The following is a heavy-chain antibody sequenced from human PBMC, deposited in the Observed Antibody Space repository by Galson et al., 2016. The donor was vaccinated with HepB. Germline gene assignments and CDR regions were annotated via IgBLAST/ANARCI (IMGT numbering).Heavy chain of an antibody. J-gene: IGHJ4*02. CDR2: DSMDGRRK. CDR1: GFTFNRRG. CDR3: AKRHEYCPPVGCSVDY. D-gene: IGHD2/OR15-2a*01. V-gene: IGHV3-30*18. Sequence: SLRLSCAASGFTFNRRGMHWVRQAPGKGLGWVAADSMDGRRKWYAESVEGRFTISRDNFNNMLYLQMSSLIPDDTAVYFCAKRHEYCPPVGCSVDYWGQGTLVSVSS.